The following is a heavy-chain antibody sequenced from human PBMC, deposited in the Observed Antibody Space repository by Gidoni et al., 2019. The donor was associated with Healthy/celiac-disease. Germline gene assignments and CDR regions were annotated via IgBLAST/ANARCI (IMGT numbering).Heavy chain of an antibody. J-gene: IGHJ4*02. CDR2: IIPIFGTA. CDR3: ARAFGVWFGRT. V-gene: IGHV1-69*01. Sequence: QVQLVQSGAEVKKPGSSVKVSCKASGGTFSSYSISWVRHAPGQGLDWMRGIIPIFGTANYAQKFQGRVTITADESTSTAYMKLSSLRSEDTAVYYCARAFGVWFGRTWGQGTLVTVSS. D-gene: IGHD3-10*01. CDR1: GGTFSSYS.